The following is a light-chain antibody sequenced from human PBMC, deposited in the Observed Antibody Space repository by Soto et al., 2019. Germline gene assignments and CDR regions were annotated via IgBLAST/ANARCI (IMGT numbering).Light chain of an antibody. V-gene: IGKV1-39*01. CDR3: QQSYNSPPLT. Sequence: DILLTQSPSSLSASVGDRVTITCRASQNIDMYLSWYQQKPGRAPKLLIYAASTLQSGVPSRFSGSGSGTHFSLTISGLQPEDFVTYFCQQSYNSPPLTFGAGTKVEI. CDR1: QNIDMY. J-gene: IGKJ4*01. CDR2: AAS.